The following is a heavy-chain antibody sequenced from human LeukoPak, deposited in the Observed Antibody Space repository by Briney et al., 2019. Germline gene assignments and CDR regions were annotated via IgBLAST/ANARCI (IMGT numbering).Heavy chain of an antibody. CDR2: INNDGSDV. Sequence: PGGSLRLSCAASGFTFNTYWMHWVRQAPGKGLVWVSRINNDGSDVSYADSVKGRFTISRDNSKNTLYLQMNSLRAEDTAVYYCAKDKSGITMIAEGFDYWGQGTLVTVSS. CDR3: AKDKSGITMIAEGFDY. V-gene: IGHV3-74*01. CDR1: GFTFNTYW. D-gene: IGHD3-22*01. J-gene: IGHJ4*02.